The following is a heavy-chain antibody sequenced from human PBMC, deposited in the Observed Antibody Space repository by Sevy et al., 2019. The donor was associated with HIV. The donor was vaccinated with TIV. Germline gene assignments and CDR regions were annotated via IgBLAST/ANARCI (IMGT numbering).Heavy chain of an antibody. J-gene: IGHJ4*02. Sequence: GGSLRLSCAASGFTFSSYAMSWVRQAPGKGLEWVSAISGSGGSTYYADSVKGRFTISRDNSKNTLYLQMNSLRAEDTAVYYCAKETHYYDSSGYSYYFDYWGQGTRVTVSS. V-gene: IGHV3-23*01. CDR1: GFTFSSYA. CDR2: ISGSGGST. CDR3: AKETHYYDSSGYSYYFDY. D-gene: IGHD3-22*01.